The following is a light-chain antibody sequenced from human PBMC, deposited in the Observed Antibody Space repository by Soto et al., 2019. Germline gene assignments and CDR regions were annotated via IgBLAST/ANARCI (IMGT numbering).Light chain of an antibody. V-gene: IGKV3-20*01. J-gene: IGKJ4*01. CDR3: QQYGYLVT. CDR2: GAS. CDR1: QSITNNY. Sequence: EIVLTQSPGTLSLSPGERATLSCRASQSITNNYLAWYQQKPGRAHRLLIYGASSRATGIPDRFSGSGSGTDCTLTISRLEPEDFAMYYCQQYGYLVTFGGGTKVEIK.